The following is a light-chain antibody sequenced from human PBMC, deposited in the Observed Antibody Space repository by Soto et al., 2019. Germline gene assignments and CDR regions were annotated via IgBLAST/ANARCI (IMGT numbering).Light chain of an antibody. V-gene: IGKV3-11*01. CDR3: QQRYICPLT. CDR1: QSINIY. CDR2: DAS. J-gene: IGKJ4*01. Sequence: IVLTQSPAALSLSPGGRATLSCRVSQSINIYLAWYQQKLGQAPRLLIYDASIRATGIPARFSGSGSRTDVSHTISSLEPEDFGVYYSQQRYICPLTFCGGTKVEIK.